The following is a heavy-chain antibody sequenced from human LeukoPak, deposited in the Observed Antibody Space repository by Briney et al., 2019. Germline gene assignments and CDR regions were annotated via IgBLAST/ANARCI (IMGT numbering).Heavy chain of an antibody. CDR3: ARDGDILTGYAFDI. Sequence: PSETLSLTCTVSGGSINNYYWSWIRQPPGKGLEWIGRIYTSGSTNYNPSLKSRVTMSVDTSKNQFSLKLSSVTAADTAVYYCARDGDILTGYAFDIWGQGTMVTVSS. J-gene: IGHJ3*02. CDR1: GGSINNYY. D-gene: IGHD3-9*01. CDR2: IYTSGST. V-gene: IGHV4-4*07.